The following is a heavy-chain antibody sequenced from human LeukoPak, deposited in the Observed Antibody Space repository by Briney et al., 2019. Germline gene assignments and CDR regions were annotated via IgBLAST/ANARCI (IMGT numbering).Heavy chain of an antibody. Sequence: PSETLSLTCTVSGYSISSGYYWGWIRQPPGKGLEWIGRMYHSGSTYDNPSLKSRVTISVDTCKNQVSLKLSSVTAADTAVYYCARVDYGDSATYYYYMDVWGKGTAVTVSS. CDR2: MYHSGST. D-gene: IGHD4-17*01. CDR3: ARVDYGDSATYYYYMDV. CDR1: GYSISSGYY. V-gene: IGHV4-38-2*02. J-gene: IGHJ6*03.